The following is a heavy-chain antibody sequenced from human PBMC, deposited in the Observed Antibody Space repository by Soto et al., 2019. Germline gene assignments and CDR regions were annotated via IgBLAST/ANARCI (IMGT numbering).Heavy chain of an antibody. D-gene: IGHD1-26*01. J-gene: IGHJ6*03. CDR3: AKDSPSWEDYYYMDV. Sequence: EVQLLESGGGLVQPGGSLRLSCAASGFTFSSYAMSWVRQAPGKGLEWVSDISGSGGSTYYADSVNGRFTISRDNSKNTLYLQMNSLRADDTAVYYCAKDSPSWEDYYYMDVWGKGTTVTVSS. CDR1: GFTFSSYA. CDR2: ISGSGGST. V-gene: IGHV3-23*01.